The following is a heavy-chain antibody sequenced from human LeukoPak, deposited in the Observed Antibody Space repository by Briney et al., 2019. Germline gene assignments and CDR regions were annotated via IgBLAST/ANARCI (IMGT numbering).Heavy chain of an antibody. Sequence: GASVKVSCKASGYTFTSYGISWVRQAPGQGLEWMGWINPHSGGANYAQKFQGRVTMTRDTSINTAYMELSRLRSDATAVYYCATFGSLHSSSWYDYWGQGTLLTVSS. D-gene: IGHD6-13*01. J-gene: IGHJ4*02. CDR2: INPHSGGA. CDR3: ATFGSLHSSSWYDY. CDR1: GYTFTSYG. V-gene: IGHV1-2*02.